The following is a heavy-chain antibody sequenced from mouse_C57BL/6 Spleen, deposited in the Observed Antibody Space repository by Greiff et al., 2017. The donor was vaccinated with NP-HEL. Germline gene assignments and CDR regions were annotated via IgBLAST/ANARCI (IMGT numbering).Heavy chain of an antibody. CDR1: GFNIKDYY. J-gene: IGHJ4*01. D-gene: IGHD2-1*01. CDR2: IDPEDGET. V-gene: IGHV14-2*01. Sequence: VQLQQSGAELVKPGASVKLSCTASGFNIKDYYMHWVKQRPEQGLEWIGRIDPEDGETKYAPKFQGKATITADTSSNTAYLQLSSLTSEDTAVEYCAGEWDGNCGRAMDYWGQGTSVTVSS. CDR3: AGEWDGNCGRAMDY.